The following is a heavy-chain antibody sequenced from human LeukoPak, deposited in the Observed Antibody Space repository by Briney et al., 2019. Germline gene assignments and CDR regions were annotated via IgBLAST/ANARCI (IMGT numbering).Heavy chain of an antibody. V-gene: IGHV1-8*01. CDR2: MNPNSGNT. CDR1: GYTFTSYD. D-gene: IGHD2-2*01. J-gene: IGHJ3*02. Sequence: GASVTVSCKASGYTFTSYDINWVRQAPGQGLEWMGWMNPNSGNTGYAQKFQGRVTMTRNTSISTAYMELSSLRSEDTAVYYCAGYCSSTSCYGGPDAFDIWGQGTMVTVSS. CDR3: AGYCSSTSCYGGPDAFDI.